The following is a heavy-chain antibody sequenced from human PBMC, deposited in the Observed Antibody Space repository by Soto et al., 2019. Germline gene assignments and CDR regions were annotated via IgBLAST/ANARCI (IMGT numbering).Heavy chain of an antibody. D-gene: IGHD6-13*01. CDR3: AQSPGYSSSWYDY. V-gene: IGHV3-30*18. CDR2: ISYDGSNK. Sequence: GGSLRLSCAASGFTLSNYGMHWVRQAPGKGLEWVAVISYDGSNKQYADSVKGRFIISRDNSKNTLYLQMSSLRAEDTAVYYCAQSPGYSSSWYDYWGPGTLVTVSS. J-gene: IGHJ4*02. CDR1: GFTLSNYG.